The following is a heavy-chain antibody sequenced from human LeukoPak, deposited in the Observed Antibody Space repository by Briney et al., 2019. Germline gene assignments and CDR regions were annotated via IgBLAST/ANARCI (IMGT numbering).Heavy chain of an antibody. D-gene: IGHD4-17*01. J-gene: IGHJ4*02. V-gene: IGHV1-46*01. CDR3: ARGDTVTTRRGGLDY. CDR2: INPSGGST. CDR1: GYTFTSYY. Sequence: ASVKVSCKASGYTFTSYYMHWVRQAPGQGLEWMGIINPSGGSTSYAQKFQGRVTMTRDTSTSTVYMELSSLRSEDTAVYYCARGDTVTTRRGGLDYWGQGTLVTVSS.